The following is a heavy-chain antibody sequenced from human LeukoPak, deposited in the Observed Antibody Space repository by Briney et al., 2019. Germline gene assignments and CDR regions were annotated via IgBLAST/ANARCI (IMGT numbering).Heavy chain of an antibody. CDR1: GFTFSRYG. V-gene: IGHV3-21*01. CDR2: ISSSSSYI. D-gene: IGHD3-10*01. CDR3: ANQRGFGEGMDV. J-gene: IGHJ6*02. Sequence: GGSLRLSCAGSGFTFSRYGMAWVRQAPGKGLEWVSSISSSSSYIYYADSVKGRFTISRDNAKNSLYLQMNSLRAEDTAVYYCANQRGFGEGMDVWGQGTTVTVSS.